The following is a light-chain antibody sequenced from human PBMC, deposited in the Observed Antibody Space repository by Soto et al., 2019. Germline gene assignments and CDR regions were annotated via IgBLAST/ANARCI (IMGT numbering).Light chain of an antibody. V-gene: IGKV1-39*01. CDR2: AAS. CDR3: QQSNSITWT. J-gene: IGKJ1*01. Sequence: DIQMTQSPSSLSASVGDRVTITCRASQGISTYLNWYQQKPGKAPKVLIYAASSLQSGFPSRFSGSGSETDFTLTISSLQPEDFATYSCQQSNSITWTFGQGTKVDIK. CDR1: QGISTY.